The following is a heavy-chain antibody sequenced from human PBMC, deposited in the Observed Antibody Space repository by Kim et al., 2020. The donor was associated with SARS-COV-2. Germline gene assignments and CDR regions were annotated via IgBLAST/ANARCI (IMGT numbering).Heavy chain of an antibody. CDR3: ARGVLGCGGDCGLDY. D-gene: IGHD2-21*02. V-gene: IGHV4-31*02. J-gene: IGHJ4*02. Sequence: PALKSRVTISVDTSKNQFALKLSSVTAADTAVYYCARGVLGCGGDCGLDYWGQGTLVTVSS.